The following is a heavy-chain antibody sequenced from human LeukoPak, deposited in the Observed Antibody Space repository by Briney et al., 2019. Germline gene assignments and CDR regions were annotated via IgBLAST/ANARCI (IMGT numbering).Heavy chain of an antibody. CDR3: ARGYCSSTSCYDWFDP. J-gene: IGHJ5*02. CDR1: GGTFSSYA. V-gene: IGHV1-69*13. Sequence: SVKVSCKASGGTFSSYAISWVRQAPGQGLEWMGGIIPIFGTANYAQKFQGRVTITADESTSTAYMELSSLRSEDTAVYYCARGYCSSTSCYDWFDPWGQGTLVTVST. CDR2: IIPIFGTA. D-gene: IGHD2-2*01.